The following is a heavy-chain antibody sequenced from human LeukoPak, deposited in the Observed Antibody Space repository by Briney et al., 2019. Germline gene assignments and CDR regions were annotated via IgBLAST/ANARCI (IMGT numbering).Heavy chain of an antibody. Sequence: PSETLSLTCTVSGGSISTSSYFWDWIRQPPGKGLEWIGEIYHNGSTNYNPSLKSRVTISVDKSKNQFSLKVSSVTAADTAIYYCARPPDPWGQGTLVTVSS. CDR2: IYHNGST. V-gene: IGHV4-39*07. CDR1: GGSISTSSYF. CDR3: ARPPDP. J-gene: IGHJ5*02.